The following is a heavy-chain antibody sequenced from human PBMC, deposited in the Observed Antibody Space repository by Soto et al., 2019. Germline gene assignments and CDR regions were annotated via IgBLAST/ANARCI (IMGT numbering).Heavy chain of an antibody. V-gene: IGHV3-23*01. J-gene: IGHJ4*02. CDR3: TKGGIPRRYNIPKVDFDY. D-gene: IGHD1-1*01. Sequence: EVHLLESGGDLVQRGGSLRLSCAASGFIFSHYSISWVRQAPGKGLEWVSAISGSGATTYYPDSVKGRFTISRDNSKNTLYLQMNSLRAEDTAVYYCTKGGIPRRYNIPKVDFDYWGQGSLVTVSS. CDR2: ISGSGATT. CDR1: GFIFSHYS.